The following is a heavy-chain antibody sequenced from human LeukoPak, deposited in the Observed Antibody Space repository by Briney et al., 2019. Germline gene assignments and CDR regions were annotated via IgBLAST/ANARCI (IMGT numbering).Heavy chain of an antibody. V-gene: IGHV4-34*01. CDR2: INHSGST. CDR3: ARESFLLATSRAGDAFDI. D-gene: IGHD5-12*01. J-gene: IGHJ3*02. Sequence: PSETLSLTCAVYGGSFSGYYWSWIRQPPGKGLEWIGEINHSGSTNYNPSLKSRVTISVDTSKNQFSLKLSSVTAADTAVYYCARESFLLATSRAGDAFDIWGQGTMVTVSS. CDR1: GGSFSGYY.